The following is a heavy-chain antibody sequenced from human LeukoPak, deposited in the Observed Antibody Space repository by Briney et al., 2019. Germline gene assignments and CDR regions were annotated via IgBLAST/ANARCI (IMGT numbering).Heavy chain of an antibody. V-gene: IGHV4-59*01. J-gene: IGHJ4*02. CDR3: ARGRGYSYGYYFDY. CDR2: IYYSGST. CDR1: GVSISSYY. Sequence: SETLSLTCTVSGVSISSYYWSCIRQPPGKGLEWIGSIYYSGSTNYSPSLKSRVAISVDTSNNQFSLRLNSVTAADTAVYYCARGRGYSYGYYFDYWGQRTLVTVSS. D-gene: IGHD5-18*01.